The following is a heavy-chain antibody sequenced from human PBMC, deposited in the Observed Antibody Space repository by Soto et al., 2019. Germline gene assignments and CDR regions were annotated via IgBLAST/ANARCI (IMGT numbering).Heavy chain of an antibody. CDR3: AKDMGYDLSPLGYFDY. D-gene: IGHD5-12*01. Sequence: PSETLSLTCTVSGGSISSYYWSWIRQPPGKGLEWIGYIYYSGSTNYNPSLKSRVTISVDTSKNQFSLYLQMNSLRSEDTALYYCAKDMGYDLSPLGYFDYWGQGTLVTVSS. CDR1: GGSISSYY. CDR2: IYYSGST. J-gene: IGHJ4*02. V-gene: IGHV4-59*01.